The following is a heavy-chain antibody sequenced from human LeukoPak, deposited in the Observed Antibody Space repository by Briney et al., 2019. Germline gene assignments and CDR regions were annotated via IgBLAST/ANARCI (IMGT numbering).Heavy chain of an antibody. D-gene: IGHD2-2*01. V-gene: IGHV3-48*04. CDR2: ISSSSSTI. CDR1: GFTFSSYS. CDR3: ARRYCSSSSCSGNNWFDP. J-gene: IGHJ5*02. Sequence: GGPLRLSCAASGFTFSSYSMSWVRQAPGRGLEWVSYISSSSSTIYYADSVKGRFTISRDNAKNSLYLQMNSLRAEDTAVYYCARRYCSSSSCSGNNWFDPWGQGTLVTVSS.